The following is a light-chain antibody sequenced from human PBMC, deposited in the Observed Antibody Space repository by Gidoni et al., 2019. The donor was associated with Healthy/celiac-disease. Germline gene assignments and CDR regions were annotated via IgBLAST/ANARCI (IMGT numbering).Light chain of an antibody. CDR3: QQYNSYRT. Sequence: QSTQSPSTLSASVGDRVTITCLASQSLSSWLAWYQQKPGKAPKLLLYKASSLESGVPSRFSGSGSGTEFTLTISSLQPDDFATYYCQQYNSYRTFXQXTKVXIK. J-gene: IGKJ1*01. CDR2: KAS. CDR1: QSLSSW. V-gene: IGKV1-5*03.